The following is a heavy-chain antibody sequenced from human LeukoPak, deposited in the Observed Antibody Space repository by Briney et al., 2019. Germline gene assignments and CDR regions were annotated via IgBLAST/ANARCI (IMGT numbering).Heavy chain of an antibody. CDR2: IRYDGNDK. CDR1: GFTFSYYG. Sequence: GGSLRLSCAASGFTFSYYGLHWVRQAPGKGLEWVAFIRYDGNDKFYADSMKGRFTISRDNSKNTLYLQMNSLGAEDTGVYYCSIDYGDFGGWGQGTLVTVSS. V-gene: IGHV3-30*02. D-gene: IGHD4-17*01. CDR3: SIDYGDFGG. J-gene: IGHJ4*02.